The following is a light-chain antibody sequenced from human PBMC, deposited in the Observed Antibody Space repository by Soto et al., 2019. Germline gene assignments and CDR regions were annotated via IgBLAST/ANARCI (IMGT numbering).Light chain of an antibody. CDR1: QRISSW. CDR3: QQYNDYYS. J-gene: IGKJ2*03. CDR2: DAS. V-gene: IGKV1-5*01. Sequence: DIQMTQSPSTLSASIGDRVTITCRASQRISSWLAWYQQKPGKAPKLLIYDASSLESGVPSRFSGSGSGTEFTLTISTLQRDDFANYYCQQYNDYYSFGQGTKLEIK.